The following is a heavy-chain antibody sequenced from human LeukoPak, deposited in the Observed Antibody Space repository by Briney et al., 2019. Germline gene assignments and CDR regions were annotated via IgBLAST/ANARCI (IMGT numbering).Heavy chain of an antibody. CDR3: AKGGRYCSGGSCYSFDY. Sequence: GGSLRLSCAASGFTFSSYGMHWVRQALGKGLEWVAFIRYDGSNKYYADSVKGRFTISRDNSKNTLYLQMNSLRAEDTAVYYCAKGGRYCSGGSCYSFDYWGQGTLVTVSS. CDR1: GFTFSSYG. D-gene: IGHD2-15*01. J-gene: IGHJ4*02. V-gene: IGHV3-30*02. CDR2: IRYDGSNK.